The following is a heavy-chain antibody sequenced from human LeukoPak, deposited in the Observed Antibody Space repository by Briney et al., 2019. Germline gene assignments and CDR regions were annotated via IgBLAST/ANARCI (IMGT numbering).Heavy chain of an antibody. D-gene: IGHD6-13*01. V-gene: IGHV1-2*02. Sequence: ASVKVSCKASGYTFTGYYMHWVRQAPGQGLEWMRWINPNSGGTNYAQKFQGRVTMTRDTSISTAYMELSRLRSDDTAVYYCARVGIAAPYFDYWGQGTLVTVSS. J-gene: IGHJ4*02. CDR1: GYTFTGYY. CDR3: ARVGIAAPYFDY. CDR2: INPNSGGT.